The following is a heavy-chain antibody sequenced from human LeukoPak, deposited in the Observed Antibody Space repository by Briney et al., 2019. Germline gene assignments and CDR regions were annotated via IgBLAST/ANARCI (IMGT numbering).Heavy chain of an antibody. D-gene: IGHD3-22*01. J-gene: IGHJ4*02. CDR2: IIPIFGTA. V-gene: IGHV1-69*05. CDR3: AGSFLLDSSGYYRDY. Sequence: ASVKVSCKASGGTFSSYAISWVRQAPGQGLEWMGGIIPIFGTANYAQKFQGRVTITTDESTSTAYMELSSLRSEDTAVYYCAGSFLLDSSGYYRDYWGQGTLVTVSS. CDR1: GGTFSSYA.